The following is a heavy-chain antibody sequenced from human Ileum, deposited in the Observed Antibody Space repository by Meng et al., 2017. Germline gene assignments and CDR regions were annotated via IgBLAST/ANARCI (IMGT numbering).Heavy chain of an antibody. CDR1: GASISSTYW. D-gene: IGHD2-15*01. Sequence: GSLRLSCAVSGASISSTYWWSWVRQPPGKGLEWSGEVHHSGGTNYNPSLKSRVTISVDECNNQYSMSLTSVTAADPAIYYCGRNGAYSIDPWGRGTLVTVSS. V-gene: IGHV4-4*02. CDR2: VHHSGGT. J-gene: IGHJ5*02. CDR3: GRNGAYSIDP.